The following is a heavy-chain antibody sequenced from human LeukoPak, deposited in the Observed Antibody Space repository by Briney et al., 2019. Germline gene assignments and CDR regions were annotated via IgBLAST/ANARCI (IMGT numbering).Heavy chain of an antibody. CDR1: GFTFTSSA. CDR3: AAAYYYDSSGYYYDVYAFDI. CDR2: IVVGSGNT. Sequence: VASVKVSCKASGFTFTSSAMQWVRQARGQRLEWIGWIVVGSGNTNYAQKFQERVTITRDMSTSTAYMELSSLRSEDTAVYYCAAAYYYDSSGYYYDVYAFDIWGQGTMVTVSS. V-gene: IGHV1-58*02. J-gene: IGHJ3*02. D-gene: IGHD3-22*01.